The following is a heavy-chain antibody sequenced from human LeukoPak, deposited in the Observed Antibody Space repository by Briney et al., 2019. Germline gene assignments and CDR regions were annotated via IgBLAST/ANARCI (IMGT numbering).Heavy chain of an antibody. CDR1: GFTFSSYA. D-gene: IGHD3-22*01. J-gene: IGHJ4*02. V-gene: IGHV3-23*01. Sequence: PGGSLRLSCAASGFTFSSYAMSWVRQAPGKGLEWVSAISGSGGSTYYADSVKGRFTISRDNSKNTLYLQMNSLRAEDTAVYYCAKLYYYDSSGYPLDYWGQGTLVTVSS. CDR3: AKLYYYDSSGYPLDY. CDR2: ISGSGGST.